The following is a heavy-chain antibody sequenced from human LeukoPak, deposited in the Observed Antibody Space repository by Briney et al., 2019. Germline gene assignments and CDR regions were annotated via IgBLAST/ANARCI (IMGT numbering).Heavy chain of an antibody. CDR1: GFTFSSYG. CDR2: IWYDGSNK. V-gene: IGHV3-33*06. D-gene: IGHD2-15*01. CDR3: AKDLDLAQDIVVVVAETDY. J-gene: IGHJ4*02. Sequence: PGGSLRLSCAASGFTFSSYGMHWVRQAPGKGLEWAAVIWYDGSNKYYADSVKGRFTISRDNSKNTLYLQMNSLRAEDTAVYYCAKDLDLAQDIVVVVAETDYWGQGTLVT.